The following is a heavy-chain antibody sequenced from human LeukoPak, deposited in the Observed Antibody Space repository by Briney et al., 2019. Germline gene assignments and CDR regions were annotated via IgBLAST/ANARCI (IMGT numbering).Heavy chain of an antibody. CDR2: IYHSGNT. CDR1: TGSISSGGYY. Sequence: SETLSLTCTVSTGSISSGGYYWSWIRQPPGKGLEWIGYIYHSGNTYYNPSLKSRVTISVDTSKNQFSLKLTSVTAADTALYYCARELRYDNSDSGAFWGQGTVVAVSS. CDR3: ARELRYDNSDSGAF. J-gene: IGHJ3*01. D-gene: IGHD3-22*01. V-gene: IGHV4-30-2*01.